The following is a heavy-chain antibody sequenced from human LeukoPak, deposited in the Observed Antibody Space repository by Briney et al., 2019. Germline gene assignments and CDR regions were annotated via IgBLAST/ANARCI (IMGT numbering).Heavy chain of an antibody. V-gene: IGHV3-48*03. D-gene: IGHD3-10*02. CDR3: AELGLTMIGGV. J-gene: IGHJ6*04. CDR2: ISSSGSTI. CDR1: GFTFSSYE. Sequence: GGSLRLSCAASGFTFSSYEMNWVRQAPGKGLEWVSYISSSGSTIYYADSVTGRFTISRDNAKNSLYLQMNSLRAEDTAVYYCAELGLTMIGGVWGKGTTVTISS.